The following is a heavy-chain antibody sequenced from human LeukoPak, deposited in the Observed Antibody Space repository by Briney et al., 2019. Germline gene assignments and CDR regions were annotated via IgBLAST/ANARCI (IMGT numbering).Heavy chain of an antibody. D-gene: IGHD3-22*01. CDR3: ARTYYDSSPPPNYYMDV. Sequence: GGSLRLSCAASGFTFSNYWMSWVRQAPGKGLEWVANIKHDGSEKYYVDSVKGRFTISRDNAKNSLYLQMNSLRAEDTAVYYCARTYYDSSPPPNYYMDVWGKGTTVTVSS. CDR1: GFTFSNYW. CDR2: IKHDGSEK. V-gene: IGHV3-7*01. J-gene: IGHJ6*03.